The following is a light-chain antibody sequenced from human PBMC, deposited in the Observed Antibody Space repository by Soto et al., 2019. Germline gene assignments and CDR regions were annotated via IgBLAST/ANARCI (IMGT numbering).Light chain of an antibody. J-gene: IGKJ1*01. CDR3: QQYNSYPRT. CDR2: KAS. CDR1: QSISSW. Sequence: HMTHSRATLSASVGDRVTITCRASQSISSWLAWYQQKPGKAPKLLIYKASSLESGVPSRFSGSGSGTEFTLTISSLQPDDFATYYCQQYNSYPRTFGQGTKV. V-gene: IGKV1-5*03.